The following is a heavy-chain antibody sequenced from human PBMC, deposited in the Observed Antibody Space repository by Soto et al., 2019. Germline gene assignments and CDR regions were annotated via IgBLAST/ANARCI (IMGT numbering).Heavy chain of an antibody. J-gene: IGHJ5*02. D-gene: IGHD3-10*01. CDR3: ASGKNWFDP. Sequence: ASVKVSCKASGYTFTSYGISLVRQAPGQGLEXMXXIXAXXXNXXXAQKLQGRVTMTTDTSTSTDYMELRSLRSDDTAVYYCASGKNWFDPWGQGTLVTVSS. CDR2: IXAXXXNX. CDR1: GYTFTSYG. V-gene: IGHV1-18*04.